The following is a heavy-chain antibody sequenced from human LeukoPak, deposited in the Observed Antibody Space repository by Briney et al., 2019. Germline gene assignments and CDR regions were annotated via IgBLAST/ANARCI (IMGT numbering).Heavy chain of an antibody. CDR2: IKQDGSEK. CDR1: GFTFSLYA. CDR3: ARFQEGYFDY. J-gene: IGHJ4*02. V-gene: IGHV3-7*01. Sequence: GGSLRLSCAASGFTFSLYAMHWVRQAPGKGLEWVANIKQDGSEKYYVDSVKGRFTISRDNAKNSLYLQMNSLRAEDTAVYYCARFQEGYFDYWGQGTLVTVSS.